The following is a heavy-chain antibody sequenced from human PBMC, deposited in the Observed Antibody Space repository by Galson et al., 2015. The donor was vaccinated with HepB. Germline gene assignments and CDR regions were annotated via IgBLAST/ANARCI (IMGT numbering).Heavy chain of an antibody. J-gene: IGHJ3*02. CDR2: IGGSGDTT. CDR1: GFTFSSHA. CDR3: VRRRALAGAWGAFDI. V-gene: IGHV3-23*01. Sequence: SLRLSCAASGFTFSSHAMNWVRQATGKGLEWVSTIGGSGDTTYYADSVKGRFTISRDNSRNTLYLQMNSLTDDDTAVYYCVRRRALAGAWGAFDIWGQGTMVTVSS. D-gene: IGHD6-19*01.